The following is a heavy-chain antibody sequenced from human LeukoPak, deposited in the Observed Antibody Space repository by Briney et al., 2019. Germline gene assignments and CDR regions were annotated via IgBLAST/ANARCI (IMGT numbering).Heavy chain of an antibody. Sequence: GGSLRLSCAASGFTFDDYGMSWVRQAPGKGLEWVSGINWNGGSTGYADSVKGRFTISRDNAENSLYMQMNSLRAEDTALYYCARDNSYGYDYWGQGILVTVSS. CDR3: ARDNSYGYDY. D-gene: IGHD5-18*01. J-gene: IGHJ4*02. V-gene: IGHV3-20*04. CDR1: GFTFDDYG. CDR2: INWNGGST.